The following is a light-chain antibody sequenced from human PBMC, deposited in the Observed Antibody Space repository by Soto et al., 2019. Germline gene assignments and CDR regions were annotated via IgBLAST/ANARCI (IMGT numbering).Light chain of an antibody. CDR2: SNN. CDR1: SSNIGSNT. J-gene: IGLJ3*02. CDR3: AGWDDSLNGRV. Sequence: QSVLTQPPSASGTRGQRVTISCSGSSSNIGSNTVNWYQQLPGTAPKLLIYSNNQRPSGVPDRFSGSKSGTSASLAISGLQSEDEADYYCAGWDDSLNGRVFGGGTKLTVL. V-gene: IGLV1-44*01.